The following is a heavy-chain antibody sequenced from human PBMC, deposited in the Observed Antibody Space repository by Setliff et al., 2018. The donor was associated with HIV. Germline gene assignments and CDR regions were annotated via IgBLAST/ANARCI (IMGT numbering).Heavy chain of an antibody. CDR1: GYTFTGNSDYY. V-gene: IGHV1-2*02. CDR2: INPYSGGT. Sequence: ASVKVSCKASGYTFTGNSDYYLHWVRQAPGQGPEWMGWINPYSGGTLYAQKFHGRVTMTRDTSVNTAYMELSSLRSEDTALYYCARGARLVGRAVVLYYFDHWGQGTLVTVS. J-gene: IGHJ4*02. CDR3: ARGARLVGRAVVLYYFDH. D-gene: IGHD1-26*01.